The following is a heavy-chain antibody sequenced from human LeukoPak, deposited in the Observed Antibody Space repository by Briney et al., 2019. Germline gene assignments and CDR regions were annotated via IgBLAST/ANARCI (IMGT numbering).Heavy chain of an antibody. Sequence: PGGSLRLSCEASGFTFSAYAMTWVRQAPGQGLEWVSSIGSDNKPHYSESVKGRFAISRDNSKSMLFLQLNSLRAEDTAVYYCAKEGGYCSSSSCYDGYYFDYWGQGTLVTVSS. D-gene: IGHD2-2*01. J-gene: IGHJ4*02. V-gene: IGHV3-23*01. CDR3: AKEGGYCSSSSCYDGYYFDY. CDR1: GFTFSAYA. CDR2: IGSDNKP.